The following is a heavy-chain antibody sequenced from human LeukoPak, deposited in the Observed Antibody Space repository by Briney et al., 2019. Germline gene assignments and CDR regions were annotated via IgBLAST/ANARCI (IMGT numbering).Heavy chain of an antibody. J-gene: IGHJ6*02. D-gene: IGHD2-15*01. Sequence: GGSLRLSCAASGFTVSNNYMSWVRQAPGKGLEWVSVIYSGGSTYYADSVKGRFTISRDNSKNTLYLQMNSLRVEDTAVYYCARQRVENYYYGMDVWGQGTTVTVSS. CDR3: ARQRVENYYYGMDV. CDR2: IYSGGST. V-gene: IGHV3-53*01. CDR1: GFTVSNNY.